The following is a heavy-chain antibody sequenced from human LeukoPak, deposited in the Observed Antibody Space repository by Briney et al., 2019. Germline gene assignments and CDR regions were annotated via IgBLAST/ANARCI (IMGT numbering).Heavy chain of an antibody. CDR1: GFTFRRYG. J-gene: IGHJ3*02. CDR3: ARDSIQSSSPTGSDAFDI. CDR2: ISGSGAGT. V-gene: IGHV3-23*01. Sequence: PGRSLRLSCAASGFTFRRYGMHWVRQAPGKGLEWVSAISGSGAGTYYADSVKGRFTISRDHSKNTLYLQMNSLRAEDTAVYYCARDSIQSSSPTGSDAFDIWGQGTMVTVSS. D-gene: IGHD6-6*01.